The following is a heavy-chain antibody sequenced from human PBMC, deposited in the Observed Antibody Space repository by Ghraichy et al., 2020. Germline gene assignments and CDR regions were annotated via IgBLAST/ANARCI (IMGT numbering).Heavy chain of an antibody. V-gene: IGHV1-69*06. CDR2: IIHIFGTT. J-gene: IGHJ6*02. Sequence: SVKVSCKASGGTFSSYSISWVRQAPGQGLEWMGGIIHIFGTTSYAQKFQGRVTITADSSTSTAYMELSSLRSEDTAVYYCARERVGPGDVMIFGEVPVGYYYYVMDVWGQGTTVTVSS. CDR1: GGTFSSYS. CDR3: ARERVGPGDVMIFGEVPVGYYYYVMDV. D-gene: IGHD3/OR15-3a*01.